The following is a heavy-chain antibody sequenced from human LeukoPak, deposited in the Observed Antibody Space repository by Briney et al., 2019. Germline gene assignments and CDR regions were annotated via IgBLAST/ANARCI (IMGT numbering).Heavy chain of an antibody. D-gene: IGHD6-19*01. J-gene: IGHJ4*02. CDR2: IYYSGST. CDR3: ARGGWYRDY. Sequence: PSETLSLTCTVSGASISNYYWSWIRQPPGKGLEYIGYIYYSGSTNYNPSLKSRVTISVDTSRNQFSLKLNSVIAADTAVYYCARGGWYRDYWGQGTLVTVSS. CDR1: GASISNYY. V-gene: IGHV4-59*01.